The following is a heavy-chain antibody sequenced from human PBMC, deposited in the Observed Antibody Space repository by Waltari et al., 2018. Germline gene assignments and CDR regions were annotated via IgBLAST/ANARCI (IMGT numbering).Heavy chain of an antibody. CDR1: GYTFSTYT. V-gene: IGHV1-3*01. CDR3: ARVTRGMAMAGRAHYYYYMDV. CDR2: INGGTGDK. D-gene: IGHD2-21*02. Sequence: QVQLVQSGADVKKAGASVKVSCKASGYTFSTYTMHWVRQAPGQGLEWMGWINGGTGDKKYSQKFQGRVTITRDAAASTAYMELTSLRSEDTATYYCARVTRGMAMAGRAHYYYYMDVWGKGTTVTVSS. J-gene: IGHJ6*03.